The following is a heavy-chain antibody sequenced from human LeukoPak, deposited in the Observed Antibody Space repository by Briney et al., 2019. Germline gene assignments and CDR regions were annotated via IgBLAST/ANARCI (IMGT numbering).Heavy chain of an antibody. V-gene: IGHV3-21*01. J-gene: IGHJ3*02. D-gene: IGHD3-10*01. CDR1: GFTFTTYS. CDR3: ASEGLYGSGNTRGAGGFDI. CDR2: IGSRSTYR. Sequence: GGSLRLSCAASGFTFTTYSMNWVRQAPGKGLEWVSCIGSRSTYRLYADSVKGRFTISRDKAKNSLYLQMNSLRDEDTAVYYCASEGLYGSGNTRGAGGFDIWGQGTMVTVSS.